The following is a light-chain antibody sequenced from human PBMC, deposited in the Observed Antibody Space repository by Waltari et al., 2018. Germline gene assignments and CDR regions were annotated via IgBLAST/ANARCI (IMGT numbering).Light chain of an antibody. CDR1: QTLLYSFNSKNY. Sequence: DIVMTQSPDSQAVSLGERITINCKSSQTLLYSFNSKNYFAWYQQKPGQPPKLLIYWASTRQYGFPDRFSGSGSETDFTLTISSLQAEDVAVYYCQQYNYTPYTFGQGTRLEI. CDR2: WAS. J-gene: IGKJ2*01. V-gene: IGKV4-1*01. CDR3: QQYNYTPYT.